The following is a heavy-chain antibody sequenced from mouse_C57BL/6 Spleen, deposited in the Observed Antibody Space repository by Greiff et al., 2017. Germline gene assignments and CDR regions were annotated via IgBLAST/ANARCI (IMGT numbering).Heavy chain of an antibody. D-gene: IGHD2-5*01. Sequence: EVQLVESGGGLVQPKGSLKLSCAASGFTFNTSAMHWVRQAPGKGLEWVARIRSKSSNYATYYADSVKDRFTITRDDSQSMLYLQMNNLKTRDTAMYYCVRDESNYVGYAMDYWGQGTSVTVSS. CDR3: VRDESNYVGYAMDY. CDR1: GFTFNTSA. V-gene: IGHV10-3*01. J-gene: IGHJ4*01. CDR2: IRSKSSNYAT.